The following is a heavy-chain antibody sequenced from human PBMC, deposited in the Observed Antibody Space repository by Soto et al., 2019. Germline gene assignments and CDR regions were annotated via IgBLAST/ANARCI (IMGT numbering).Heavy chain of an antibody. D-gene: IGHD2-15*01. J-gene: IGHJ4*02. CDR3: AKDRRVEGYCSGGSCYGADY. CDR1: GFTFSSYA. CDR2: ISGSGGST. Sequence: GGSLRLSCAASGFTFSSYAMSWVRQAPGKGLEWVSAISGSGGSTYYADSVKGRFTISRDNSKNTLYLQMNSLRAEDTAVYYCAKDRRVEGYCSGGSCYGADYWGQGTLVTVSS. V-gene: IGHV3-23*01.